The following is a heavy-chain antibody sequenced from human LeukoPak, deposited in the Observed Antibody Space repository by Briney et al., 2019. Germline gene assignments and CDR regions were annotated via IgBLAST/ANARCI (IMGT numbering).Heavy chain of an antibody. CDR1: GFTFSSYG. D-gene: IGHD3-10*01. J-gene: IGHJ3*02. CDR3: ARVGASGAFDI. V-gene: IGHV3-33*01. Sequence: GGSLRLSCAASGFTFSSYGMHWVRQAPGKGLEWVAVIWYDGSNKYYADSVKGRFTISRDNAKNTLYLQMNSLRAEDTAVYDCARVGASGAFDIWGQGTMVTVSS. CDR2: IWYDGSNK.